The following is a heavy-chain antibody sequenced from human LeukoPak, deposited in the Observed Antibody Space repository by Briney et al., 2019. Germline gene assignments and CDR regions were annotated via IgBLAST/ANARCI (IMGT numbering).Heavy chain of an antibody. V-gene: IGHV1-69*05. CDR1: GGTFSSYA. D-gene: IGHD6-13*01. CDR3: ASDEYSSSWYAFDI. Sequence: ASVKVSCNACGGTFSSYAISWVRQAPGQGLEGMGRIIPIFGTANYEQKFQGRVTITTDESTSTAYMELSSLRSEDTAVYYCASDEYSSSWYAFDIWGQGTMVTVSS. J-gene: IGHJ3*02. CDR2: IIPIFGTA.